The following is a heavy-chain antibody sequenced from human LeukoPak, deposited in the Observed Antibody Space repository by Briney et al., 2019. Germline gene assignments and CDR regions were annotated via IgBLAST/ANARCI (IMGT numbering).Heavy chain of an antibody. CDR2: ISSSGSTI. CDR3: ARLVKQLVIFVDY. CDR1: GFTFSSYE. V-gene: IGHV3-48*03. D-gene: IGHD6-13*01. J-gene: IGHJ4*02. Sequence: QSGGSLRLSCAASGFTFSSYEMNWVRQAPGKGLEGVSYISSSGSTIYYGDSVKGRFTTSRDNAKNSLYLQMNSLRAEDTAVYYCARLVKQLVIFVDYWGQGTLVTASS.